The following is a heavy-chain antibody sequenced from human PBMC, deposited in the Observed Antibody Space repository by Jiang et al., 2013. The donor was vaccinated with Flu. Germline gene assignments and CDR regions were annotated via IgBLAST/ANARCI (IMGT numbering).Heavy chain of an antibody. CDR1: NFTFTNYG. D-gene: IGHD6-13*01. CDR2: ISAYNGDT. J-gene: IGHJ4*02. V-gene: IGHV1-18*01. CDR3: ARGGRIAATGGVGFDY. Sequence: SGAEVKKPGASVKVSCKASNFTFTNYGFIWVRQAPGQGLEWIGWISAYNGDTNYAQSFQGRVALTTDTPTNTAYMELRSLSSDDTAIYYCARGGRIAATGGVGFDYWGQGTLVTVSS.